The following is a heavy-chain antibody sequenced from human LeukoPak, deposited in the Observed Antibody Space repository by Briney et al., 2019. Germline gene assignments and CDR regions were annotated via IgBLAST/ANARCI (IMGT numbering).Heavy chain of an antibody. D-gene: IGHD3-22*01. CDR3: ARQGYTYYYDSSGYYPFDY. V-gene: IGHV4-39*01. CDR2: IYYSGRT. J-gene: IGHJ4*02. Sequence: SETLSLTCIVSGGSISSSSYYWGWIRHPPGKGLEWIGSIYYSGRTYYNPSLKSRVTISVDTPKNTFSLKISSVTAAGTAVYYCARQGYTYYYDSSGYYPFDYWGQGTLVTVSS. CDR1: GGSISSSSYY.